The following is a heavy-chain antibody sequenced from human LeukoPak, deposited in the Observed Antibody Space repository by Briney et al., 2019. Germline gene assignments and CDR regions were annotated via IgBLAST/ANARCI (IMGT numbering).Heavy chain of an antibody. D-gene: IGHD2-21*01. CDR1: GFTFSSYW. V-gene: IGHV3-7*01. CDR2: IKQDGSEK. J-gene: IGHJ3*02. Sequence: SGGSLRLSCAASGFTFSSYWTSWVRQAPGKGLEWVANIKQDGSEKYYVDSVKGRFTISRDNAKNSLYLQMNSLRAEDTAVYYCARGYIVVVSPDDAFDIWGQGTMVTVSS. CDR3: ARGYIVVVSPDDAFDI.